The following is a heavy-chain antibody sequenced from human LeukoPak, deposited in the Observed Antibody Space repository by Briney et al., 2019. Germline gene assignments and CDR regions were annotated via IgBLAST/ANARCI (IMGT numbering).Heavy chain of an antibody. J-gene: IGHJ4*02. Sequence: PGGSLRLSCAASGFTVSSNYMSWVRQAPGKGLEGVSVIYSGGSTYYADSVKGRFTVSRDNSKNTLYLQINSLRAEDTAVYYCARGGSSSWPFDYWGQGTLVTVSS. V-gene: IGHV3-66*02. CDR2: IYSGGST. CDR3: ARGGSSSWPFDY. D-gene: IGHD6-13*01. CDR1: GFTVSSNY.